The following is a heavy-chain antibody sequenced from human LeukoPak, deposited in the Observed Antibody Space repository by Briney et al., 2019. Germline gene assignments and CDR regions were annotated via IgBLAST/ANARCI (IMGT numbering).Heavy chain of an antibody. CDR1: GGSISSGDYY. CDR3: AKVGRGSTSWIDY. V-gene: IGHV4-30-4*01. J-gene: IGHJ4*02. D-gene: IGHD2-2*01. CDR2: IYYSGST. Sequence: SSETLSLTCTVPGGSISSGDYYWSWIRQPPGKGLEWIGYIYYSGSTYYNPSLKSRVTISVDTSKNQFSLKLSSVTAADTAVYYCAKVGRGSTSWIDYWGQGTLVTVSS.